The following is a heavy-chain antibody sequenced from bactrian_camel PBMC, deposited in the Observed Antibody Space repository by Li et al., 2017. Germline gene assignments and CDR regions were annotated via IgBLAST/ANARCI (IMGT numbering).Heavy chain of an antibody. CDR1: GYTGNC. CDR3: AAVSGFCGGDWAQFDYPY. CDR2: EQSTGTT. D-gene: IGHD6*01. V-gene: IGHV3S53*01. J-gene: IGHJ4*01. Sequence: HVQLVESGGGSVQAGGSLRLSCEAAGYTGNCMGWFRQAPGREREGVASEQSTGTTTYADSVKGRFTISKDYAANTLHLQLNSLKPEDTAMYYCAAVSGFCGGDWAQFDYPYWGQGTQVTVS.